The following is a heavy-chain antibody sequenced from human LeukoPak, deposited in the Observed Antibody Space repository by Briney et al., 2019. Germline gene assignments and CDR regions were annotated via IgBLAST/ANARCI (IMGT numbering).Heavy chain of an antibody. CDR3: ARQGLRYFDWLSIMGIDY. CDR1: GFTFSSYS. J-gene: IGHJ4*02. Sequence: PVGSLRLSCAASGFTFSSYSMNWVRQAPGKGLEWVSSISSSSSYIYYADSVKGRFTISRDNAKNSLYLQMNSLRAEDTAVYYCARQGLRYFDWLSIMGIDYWGQGTLVTVSS. D-gene: IGHD3-9*01. CDR2: ISSSSSYI. V-gene: IGHV3-21*01.